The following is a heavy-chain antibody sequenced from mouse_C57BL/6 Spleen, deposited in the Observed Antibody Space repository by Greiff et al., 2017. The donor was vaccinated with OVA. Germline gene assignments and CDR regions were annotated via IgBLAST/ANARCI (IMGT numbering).Heavy chain of an antibody. CDR3: ARGITLDY. Sequence: QVTLKESGPELVKPGASVKISCKASGYAFSSSWMNWVKQRPGKGLEWIGRIYPGDGDTNYNGKFKGKATLTADKYSSTAYMQLSSLTSEDSAVYFCARGITLDYWGQGTTLTVSS. CDR2: IYPGDGDT. CDR1: GYAFSSSW. D-gene: IGHD1-1*01. J-gene: IGHJ2*01. V-gene: IGHV1-82*01.